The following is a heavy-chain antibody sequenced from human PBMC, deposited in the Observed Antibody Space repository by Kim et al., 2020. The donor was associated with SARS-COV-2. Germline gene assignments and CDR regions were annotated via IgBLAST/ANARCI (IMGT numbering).Heavy chain of an antibody. CDR1: GGSISSSSYY. D-gene: IGHD2-21*01. CDR3: ARGDLKYNWFDP. Sequence: SETLSLTCTVSGGSISSSSYYWGWIRQPPGKGLEWIGSIYYSGSTYYNPSLKSRVTISVDTSKNQFSLKLSSVTAADTAVYYCARGDLKYNWFDPWGQGT. J-gene: IGHJ5*02. V-gene: IGHV4-39*01. CDR2: IYYSGST.